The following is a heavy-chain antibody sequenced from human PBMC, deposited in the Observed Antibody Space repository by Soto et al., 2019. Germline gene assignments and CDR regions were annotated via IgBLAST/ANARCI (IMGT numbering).Heavy chain of an antibody. CDR1: GFSLSTTGVG. D-gene: IGHD3-9*01. CDR3: ARDDILTGYNYFDP. V-gene: IGHV2-5*02. Sequence: QITLKESGPPLVKPTQTLTLTCTFSGFSLSTTGVGVGWIRQPPGKALEWLALVYWDDDKRYSPSLKRRLSITKDTSKNQVVLTMTNMDPVDTATYFCARDDILTGYNYFDPWGQGTLVTVSS. J-gene: IGHJ5*02. CDR2: VYWDDDK.